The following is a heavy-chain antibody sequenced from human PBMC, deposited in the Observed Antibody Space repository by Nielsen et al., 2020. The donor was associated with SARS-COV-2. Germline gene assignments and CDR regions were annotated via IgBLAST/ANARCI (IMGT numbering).Heavy chain of an antibody. V-gene: IGHV3-7*01. CDR2: IKLDGSEK. J-gene: IGHJ4*02. CDR1: GFNFRGYW. Sequence: GGSLRLSCVVSGFNFRGYWMTWVRQAPGKGLEWVGNIKLDGSEKYYVDSVKGRFTISRDNARNTLYLQMNSPRVEDTAVYYCARVGFYGDPEYLDYWGQGALVTVSS. D-gene: IGHD2/OR15-2a*01. CDR3: ARVGFYGDPEYLDY.